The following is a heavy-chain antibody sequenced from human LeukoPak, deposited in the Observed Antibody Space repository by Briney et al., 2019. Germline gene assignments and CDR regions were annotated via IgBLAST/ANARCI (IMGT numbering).Heavy chain of an antibody. D-gene: IGHD3-10*01. V-gene: IGHV1-46*01. CDR2: INPSGGST. J-gene: IGHJ4*02. Sequence: ASVKVSCKASGYTFTSYYMHWVRQAPGQGLEWMGIINPSGGSTSYAQKFQGRVTMTRDTSTSTVYMELSSLRSEDTAVYYRARDLQAGGAYGSGNGWGQGTLVTVSS. CDR1: GYTFTSYY. CDR3: ARDLQAGGAYGSGNG.